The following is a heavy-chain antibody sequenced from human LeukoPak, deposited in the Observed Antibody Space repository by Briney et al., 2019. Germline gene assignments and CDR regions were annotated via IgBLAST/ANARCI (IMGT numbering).Heavy chain of an antibody. Sequence: SGTLSLTCTVSGGSISSYYWSWIRQPPGKGLEWIGYMYHSGSTNYNPSLKSRVTISVDTSKNQFSLKLSSVTAADTAVYYCARAPTDYGDYVGWYFDVWGRGTLVTVSS. CDR3: ARAPTDYGDYVGWYFDV. D-gene: IGHD4-17*01. V-gene: IGHV4-59*01. CDR2: MYHSGST. CDR1: GGSISSYY. J-gene: IGHJ2*01.